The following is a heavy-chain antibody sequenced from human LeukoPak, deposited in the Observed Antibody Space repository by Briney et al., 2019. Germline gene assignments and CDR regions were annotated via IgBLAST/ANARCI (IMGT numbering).Heavy chain of an antibody. V-gene: IGHV4-59*08. CDR2: IYYSGTT. J-gene: IGHJ4*02. CDR3: ATQRGDYNSYFDH. Sequence: TLSPTSIVATASISIYYCNWIRHSPERLIGWIGYIYYSGTTKYNPSLKSRVTISLDTSKNQFSLKLNSVTAADTAVYYCATQRGDYNSYFDHWGQGTLVTVSS. D-gene: IGHD4-17*01. CDR1: TASISIYY.